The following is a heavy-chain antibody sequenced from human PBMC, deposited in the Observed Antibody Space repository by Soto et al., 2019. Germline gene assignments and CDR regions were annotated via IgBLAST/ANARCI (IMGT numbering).Heavy chain of an antibody. CDR2: ISGGGGIT. CDR3: AKVSGASRDYFDH. J-gene: IGHJ4*02. V-gene: IGHV3-23*01. CDR1: GFTFSTFS. D-gene: IGHD2-15*01. Sequence: EVQLLDSGGGLEQPGGSLRLSCAASGFTFSTFSMSWFRQAPGKGLEWVSSISGGGGITYYADSVKGRFTSSRDNSRNTLYLQMNNLGAEDTAIYYCAKVSGASRDYFDHWGQGTLVTVSS.